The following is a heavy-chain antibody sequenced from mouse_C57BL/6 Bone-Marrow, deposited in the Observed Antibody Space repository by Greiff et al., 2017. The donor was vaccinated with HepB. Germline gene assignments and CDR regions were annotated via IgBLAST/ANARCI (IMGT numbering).Heavy chain of an antibody. J-gene: IGHJ2*01. V-gene: IGHV1-15*01. Sequence: QVQLKQSGAELVRPGASVTLSCKASGYTFTDYEMHWVKQTPVHGLEWIGAIDPETGGTAYNQKFKGKAILTADKSSSTAYMALRSLTSEDSAVYYCTRRTTVVPYYFDYWGQGTTLTVSS. CDR1: GYTFTDYE. CDR3: TRRTTVVPYYFDY. D-gene: IGHD1-1*01. CDR2: IDPETGGT.